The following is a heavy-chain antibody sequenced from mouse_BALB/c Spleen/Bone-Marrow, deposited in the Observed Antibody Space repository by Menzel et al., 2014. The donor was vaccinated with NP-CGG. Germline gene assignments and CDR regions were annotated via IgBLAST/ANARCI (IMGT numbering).Heavy chain of an antibody. Sequence: EVNVVESGGGLVKPGGSLKLSCAASGFAFSSYDMSWVRRTPEKRLEWVAFISSGGDNTYYPDTVKGRFTISRDNAKNTLYLQMSSLKSEDTAKYYCARHTLYYYPSDYWGQGTTLTVSS. V-gene: IGHV5-12-1*01. CDR2: ISSGGDNT. D-gene: IGHD1-1*01. J-gene: IGHJ2*01. CDR1: GFAFSSYD. CDR3: ARHTLYYYPSDY.